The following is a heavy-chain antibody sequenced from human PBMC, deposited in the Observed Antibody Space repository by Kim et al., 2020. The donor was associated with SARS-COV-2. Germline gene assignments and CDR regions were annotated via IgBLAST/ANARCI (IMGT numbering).Heavy chain of an antibody. CDR3: ARGNYHWSVSLSDYCKGIDV. Sequence: GGSLRLSCAASGLSFDSSAMNWVRQAPGKGLEWVAVISYDGRNKDYADSVKGRFTISRDNSKSTLYLQLNSLRVEETAVYYCARGNYHWSVSLSDYCKGIDVWGQGTPVTVSS. CDR1: GLSFDSSA. CDR2: ISYDGRNK. J-gene: IGHJ6*02. V-gene: IGHV3-30-3*01. D-gene: IGHD3-10*01.